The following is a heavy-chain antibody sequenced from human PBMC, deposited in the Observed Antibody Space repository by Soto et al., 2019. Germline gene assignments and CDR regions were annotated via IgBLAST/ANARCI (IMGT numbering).Heavy chain of an antibody. V-gene: IGHV4-34*01. CDR2: INHSGST. J-gene: IGHJ6*02. Sequence: SETLSLTCAVYGGSFSGYYWSWFRQPPGKGLEWIGEINHSGSTTYNPSLKSRVTISVDTSKNQFSLKLSSVNDADSAVSYGATLLRLGRPAYYHYRINVCAQPTTVTVSS. CDR1: GGSFSGYY. D-gene: IGHD1-1*01. CDR3: ATLLRLGRPAYYHYRINV.